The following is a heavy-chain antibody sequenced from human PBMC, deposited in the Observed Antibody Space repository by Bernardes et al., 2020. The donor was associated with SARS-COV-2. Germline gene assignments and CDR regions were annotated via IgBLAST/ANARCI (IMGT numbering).Heavy chain of an antibody. CDR3: ARQGSRQRYNWFDP. V-gene: IGHV4-59*08. CDR2: IHEGVSYKSGTT. D-gene: IGHD6-25*01. Sequence: SETLSLTCTVSGAAMKGYCWTWLRQSPGKGLEWIGYIHEGVSYKSGTTDYNSSLKSRVTISVDTSKNQFSLKLSSVTAADTAVYYCARQGSRQRYNWFDPWGQGTLVTVSS. CDR1: GAAMKGYC. J-gene: IGHJ5*02.